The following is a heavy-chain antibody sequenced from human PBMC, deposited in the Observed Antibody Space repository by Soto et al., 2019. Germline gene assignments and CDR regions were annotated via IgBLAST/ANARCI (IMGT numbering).Heavy chain of an antibody. CDR3: ERALYWYYYASSGHLFDF. D-gene: IGHD3-22*01. V-gene: IGHV1-46*01. CDR1: GYTFTNHY. Sequence: ASVKVSCKASGYTFTNHYMHWVRHAPGQGLEWMGMINPSGGSARYAQKFQGRVTMTRDTSTNTVYMEMRSLRSEDTAVYYCERALYWYYYASSGHLFDFWGQGSPVTAPQ. CDR2: INPSGGSA. J-gene: IGHJ4*02.